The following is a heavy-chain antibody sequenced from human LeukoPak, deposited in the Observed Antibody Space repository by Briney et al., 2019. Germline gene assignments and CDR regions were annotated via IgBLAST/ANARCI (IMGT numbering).Heavy chain of an antibody. J-gene: IGHJ4*02. D-gene: IGHD5-24*01. V-gene: IGHV3-23*01. Sequence: GGSLRLSCAASGFTISTYAMTWVRQAPGKGLGWVSSITSSGATTYYADSVKGRFTISRDISKNTLYLQMNSLTAEDSAVYYCAKEFIAGDGHVDCDSWGQGTLVTVSS. CDR3: AKEFIAGDGHVDCDS. CDR2: ITSSGATT. CDR1: GFTISTYA.